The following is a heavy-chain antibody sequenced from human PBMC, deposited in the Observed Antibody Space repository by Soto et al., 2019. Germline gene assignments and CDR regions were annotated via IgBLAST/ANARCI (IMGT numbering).Heavy chain of an antibody. J-gene: IGHJ4*02. D-gene: IGHD5-12*01. CDR3: ASGGGYDAFDY. CDR1: GASISYGGFS. CDR2: LSPLENT. Sequence: QLQLQESGSGVVKTSETLSLTCTVSGASISYGGFSWSWIRQSPRKGLEWIGYLSPLENTYLQPSFKSRLTMSIDRTRNQFSLKLSSVTAADMAVYYCASGGGYDAFDYWGQGVLVTVSS. V-gene: IGHV4-30-2*06.